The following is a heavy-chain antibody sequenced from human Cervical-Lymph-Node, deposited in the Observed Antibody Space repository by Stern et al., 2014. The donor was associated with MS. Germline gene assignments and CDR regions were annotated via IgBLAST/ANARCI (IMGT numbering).Heavy chain of an antibody. J-gene: IGHJ6*02. D-gene: IGHD3-9*01. CDR1: GGSISSGSYY. V-gene: IGHV4-61*02. CDR3: ARDCRLRYFDNYGMDV. Sequence: QLQLQESGPGLVKPSQTLSLTCTVSGGSISSGSYYWSWIRQPAGKGLEWIGRIYTSGSTNYNPSLKRRVTRSLDTTKNQFPLKRVSVTAADTAVYYCARDCRLRYFDNYGMDVWGQGTTVTVSS. CDR2: IYTSGST.